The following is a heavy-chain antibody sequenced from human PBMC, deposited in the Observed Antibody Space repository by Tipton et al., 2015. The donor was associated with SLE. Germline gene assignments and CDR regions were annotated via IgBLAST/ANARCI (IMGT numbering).Heavy chain of an antibody. CDR3: ARGLMAADYYY. D-gene: IGHD6-13*01. V-gene: IGHV4-39*07. CDR2: AFYSGST. CDR1: GGSVSSGNYH. Sequence: TLSLTCTVSGGSVSSGNYHWGWIRQPPGKGLEYIGTAFYSGSTFYNPSLKSRVSISIDMSKNQFSLKLTSVTAADTAVYYCARGLMAADYYYWGQGTLVTVSS. J-gene: IGHJ4*02.